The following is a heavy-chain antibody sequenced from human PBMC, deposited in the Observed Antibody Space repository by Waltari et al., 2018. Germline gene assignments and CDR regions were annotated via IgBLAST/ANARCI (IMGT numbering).Heavy chain of an antibody. V-gene: IGHV3-74*01. Sequence: EVQLVESGGGLVQPGGSLRLSCAASGFSFPTYWMNWARQDPGKVLVWVSRINPDGTTTAYADSVKGRFTISRDNSKNTLYLQMNSLSAEDTAVYYCVRSGFLDCWGQGTLVTVSS. D-gene: IGHD1-26*01. CDR3: VRSGFLDC. J-gene: IGHJ4*02. CDR1: GFSFPTYW. CDR2: INPDGTTT.